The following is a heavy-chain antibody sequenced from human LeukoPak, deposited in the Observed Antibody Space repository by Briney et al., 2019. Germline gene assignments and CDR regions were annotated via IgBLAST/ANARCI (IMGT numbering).Heavy chain of an antibody. V-gene: IGHV3-23*01. CDR2: VSGGGDIT. D-gene: IGHD7-27*01. CDR3: ARLITGEGEFDH. CDR1: GFTFGSYV. Sequence: GESLRLSCAASGFTFGSYVMTWVRQAPGKGLEWVSVVSGGGDITYYADSVKGRFTISRDNSRNTLYLQMNSLRAEDTAVYYCARLITGEGEFDHWGQGTLVTVSS. J-gene: IGHJ4*02.